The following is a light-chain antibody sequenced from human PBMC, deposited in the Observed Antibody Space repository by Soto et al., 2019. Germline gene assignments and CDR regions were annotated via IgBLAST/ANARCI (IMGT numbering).Light chain of an antibody. J-gene: IGLJ2*01. V-gene: IGLV6-57*04. Sequence: NFMLTQPHSVSESPGKTVTISCTRSSGSIASNYVQWYQQRPSSAPTPVIYEDNERPSGVPDRFSGSIDSSSNSASLTISGLKTDDEADYYCQSYHSGNVVFGGGTKLTVL. CDR2: EDN. CDR1: SGSIASNY. CDR3: QSYHSGNVV.